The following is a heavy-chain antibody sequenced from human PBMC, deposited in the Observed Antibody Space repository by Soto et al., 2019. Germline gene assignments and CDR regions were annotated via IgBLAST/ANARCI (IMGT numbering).Heavy chain of an antibody. D-gene: IGHD6-6*01. CDR1: GYSFTSYW. J-gene: IGHJ6*02. V-gene: IGHV5-10-1*01. Sequence: PGESLKISCKGSGYSFTSYWISWVRQMPGKGLEWMGRIDPSDSYTNYSPSFQGHVTISADKSISTAYLQWSSLKASGTAMYYCARLGIAARRVHYGMDVWGQGTTVTAP. CDR2: IDPSDSYT. CDR3: ARLGIAARRVHYGMDV.